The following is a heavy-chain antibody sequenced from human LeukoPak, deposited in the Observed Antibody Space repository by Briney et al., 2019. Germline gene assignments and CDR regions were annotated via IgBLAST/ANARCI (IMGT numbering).Heavy chain of an antibody. J-gene: IGHJ4*02. Sequence: GASLKISCKGSGSSFTTYWIGWVRQLPGKGLEWMGIIYPGDSDTRYSPSFQGQVTISADKSISTTYLQWRSLTASDTAMYYCARHPDSGRLRGPYFDYWGQGALVTVSS. CDR1: GSSFTTYW. CDR2: IYPGDSDT. V-gene: IGHV5-51*01. D-gene: IGHD1-26*01. CDR3: ARHPDSGRLRGPYFDY.